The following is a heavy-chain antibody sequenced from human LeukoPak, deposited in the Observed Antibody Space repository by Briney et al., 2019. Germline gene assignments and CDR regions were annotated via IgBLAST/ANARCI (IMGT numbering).Heavy chain of an antibody. CDR3: AREQWLATYNWFDP. CDR1: GFTFSNAW. CDR2: IKSKTDGGTT. D-gene: IGHD6-19*01. Sequence: GGSLRLSCAASGFTFSNAWMSWVRQAPGKGLEWVGRIKSKTDGGTTDYAAPVKGRFTISRDDSKNTLYLQMNSLKTEDTAVYYCAREQWLATYNWFDPWGQGTLVTVSS. V-gene: IGHV3-15*01. J-gene: IGHJ5*02.